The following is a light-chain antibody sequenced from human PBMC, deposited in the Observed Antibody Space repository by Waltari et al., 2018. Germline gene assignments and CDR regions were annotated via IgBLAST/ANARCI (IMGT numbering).Light chain of an antibody. J-gene: IGLJ3*02. CDR3: CSYAGSSTFGV. CDR2: EGS. V-gene: IGLV2-23*03. Sequence: QSALTQPAFVSGSPGQSITISCTGTSSDVGSYNLVSWYQQHPGKAPKLMLYEGSKRPSGVSNRFSGSKSGNTASLTISGLQAEDEADYYCCSYAGSSTFGVFGGGTKLTVL. CDR1: SSDVGSYNL.